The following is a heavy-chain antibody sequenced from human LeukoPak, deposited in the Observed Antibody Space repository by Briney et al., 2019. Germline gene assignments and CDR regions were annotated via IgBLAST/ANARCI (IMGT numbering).Heavy chain of an antibody. D-gene: IGHD4/OR15-4a*01. CDR2: IRYDGNNK. V-gene: IGHV3-30*04. Sequence: PGRSLRLSCAASGFTFSSYAMHWVRQAPGKGLEWVAFIRYDGNNKYFADSVKGRFTISRDNSKNTLYLQMNSPRAEDTAVYYCARDPTINPRDYFDYWGQGSLVTVSS. J-gene: IGHJ4*02. CDR1: GFTFSSYA. CDR3: ARDPTINPRDYFDY.